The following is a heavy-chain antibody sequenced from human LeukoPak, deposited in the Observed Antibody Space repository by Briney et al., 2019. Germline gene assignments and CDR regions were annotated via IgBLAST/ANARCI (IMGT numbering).Heavy chain of an antibody. V-gene: IGHV3-21*01. CDR1: AFTFSSYS. D-gene: IGHD6-13*01. J-gene: IGHJ3*02. Sequence: PGGSLRLSCAAYAFTFSSYSMNWVRQAHGKGLEWVLSISSSSSYIYYADSVKGRFTISRDNAKNSLYLQMNSLRAEDTAVYYCARDDVAADPLMAFDIWGQGTMVTVSS. CDR3: ARDDVAADPLMAFDI. CDR2: ISSSSSYI.